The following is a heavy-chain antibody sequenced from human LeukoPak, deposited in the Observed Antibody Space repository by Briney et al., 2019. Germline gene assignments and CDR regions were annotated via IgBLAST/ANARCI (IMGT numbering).Heavy chain of an antibody. D-gene: IGHD3-3*01. Sequence: GGSLRLSCEASGFTFSSSWMTWVRQAPGTGLEWLANINQDGSVKNYVDSVRGRFTISRDNTKNSLYLQMNSLRAEDTAVYYCARDRDFYNYWGHGTLVTVSS. CDR2: INQDGSVK. CDR1: GFTFSSSW. V-gene: IGHV3-7*01. J-gene: IGHJ4*01. CDR3: ARDRDFYNY.